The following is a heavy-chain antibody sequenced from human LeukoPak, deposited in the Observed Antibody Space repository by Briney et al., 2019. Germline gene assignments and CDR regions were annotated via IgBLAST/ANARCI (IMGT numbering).Heavy chain of an antibody. CDR2: IYYSGST. V-gene: IGHV4-59*01. Sequence: PSETLSLTCTVSGGSISSYYWGWIRQPPGKGLEWIGYIYYSGSTNYNPSLKSRVTISVDTSKNQFSLQLSSVTAADAAVYYCAGDKRGSGGVNWFDPWGQGTLVTVSS. D-gene: IGHD3-10*01. J-gene: IGHJ5*02. CDR1: GGSISSYY. CDR3: AGDKRGSGGVNWFDP.